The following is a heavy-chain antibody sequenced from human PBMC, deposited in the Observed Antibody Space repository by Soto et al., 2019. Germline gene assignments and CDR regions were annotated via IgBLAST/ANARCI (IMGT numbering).Heavy chain of an antibody. J-gene: IGHJ4*02. CDR1: GYTFTGYA. V-gene: IGHV1-3*01. D-gene: IGHD6-19*01. CDR2: INAGNGNT. Sequence: VASVKVSCKASGYTFTGYAMHWVRQAPGQRLEWMGWINAGNGNTKYSQKFQGRVTITRDTSASTAYMELSSLRFEDTAVYYCARAVAVAADFDYWGQGTLVTVSS. CDR3: ARAVAVAADFDY.